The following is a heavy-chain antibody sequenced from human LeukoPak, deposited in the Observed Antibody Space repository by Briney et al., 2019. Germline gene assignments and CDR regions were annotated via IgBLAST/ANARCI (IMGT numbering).Heavy chain of an antibody. V-gene: IGHV3-30*19. Sequence: GGSLRLSCAASGFTFSSYGMHWVRQAPGKGLEWVAVISYDGSNKYYADSVKGRFTISRDNSKNTLYLQMNSLRAEDTAVYYCAKDSGWELRYFDNWGQGTLVTVSS. CDR2: ISYDGSNK. J-gene: IGHJ4*02. CDR1: GFTFSSYG. CDR3: AKDSGWELRYFDN. D-gene: IGHD2-15*01.